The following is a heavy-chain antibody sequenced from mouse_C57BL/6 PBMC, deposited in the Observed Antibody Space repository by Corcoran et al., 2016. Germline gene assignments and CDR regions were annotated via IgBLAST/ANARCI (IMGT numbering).Heavy chain of an antibody. CDR1: GYTFTDYY. J-gene: IGHJ4*01. CDR2: INPNNGGT. D-gene: IGHD2-4*01. CDR3: ARNYDYDRYYAMDS. Sequence: EVQLQQSGPELVKPGASVKISCKASGYTFTDYYMNWVKQSHGKSLEWIGDINPNNGGTSYNQKFKGKATLTVDKSSSTAYMELRSLTSEDSAVYYCARNYDYDRYYAMDSWGPGTAVTVSS. V-gene: IGHV1-26*01.